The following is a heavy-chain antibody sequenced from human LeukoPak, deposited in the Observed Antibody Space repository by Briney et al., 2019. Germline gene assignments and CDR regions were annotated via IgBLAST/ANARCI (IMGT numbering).Heavy chain of an antibody. J-gene: IGHJ4*02. D-gene: IGHD3-10*01. CDR3: ARAQNYGYGSGSYLQYYFDY. CDR2: ISSSSSYI. Sequence: GGSLRLSCAASGVTFSSYSMNWVRQAPGKGLEWVSSISSSSSYIYYADSVKGRFTISRDNAKNSLYLQMNSLRAEDTAVYYCARAQNYGYGSGSYLQYYFDYWGQGTLVTVSS. CDR1: GVTFSSYS. V-gene: IGHV3-21*01.